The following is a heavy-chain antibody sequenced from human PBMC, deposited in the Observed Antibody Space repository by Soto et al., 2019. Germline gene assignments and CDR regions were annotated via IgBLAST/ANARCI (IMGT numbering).Heavy chain of an antibody. Sequence: PSETLSLTCTVSGGSIRGYYWSWIRQSAGMGLEWIGRMHTSGSTNYNPSLKSRVTISVDKSKNQFSLKLSSVTAADTAVYYCARIRTYYYDNSGYYRYFDLWGRGTLVTVSS. CDR2: MHTSGST. CDR1: GGSIRGYY. CDR3: ARIRTYYYDNSGYYRYFDL. J-gene: IGHJ2*01. V-gene: IGHV4-4*07. D-gene: IGHD3-22*01.